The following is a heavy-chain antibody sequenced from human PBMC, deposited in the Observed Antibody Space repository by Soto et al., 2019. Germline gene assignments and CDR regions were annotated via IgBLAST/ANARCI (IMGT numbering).Heavy chain of an antibody. CDR1: GGSISSRGYF. CDR2: IYYSGST. Sequence: SGTLSLTCTVSGGSISSRGYFWGWIRQPPGKGLEWIGSIYYSGSTYYNPSLKSRTTIFGDTSKNQFSLKLSSVTAAETAVYYCAGGAVAGQPIAYWGQGTLVTVSS. D-gene: IGHD6-19*01. V-gene: IGHV4-39*01. CDR3: AGGAVAGQPIAY. J-gene: IGHJ4*02.